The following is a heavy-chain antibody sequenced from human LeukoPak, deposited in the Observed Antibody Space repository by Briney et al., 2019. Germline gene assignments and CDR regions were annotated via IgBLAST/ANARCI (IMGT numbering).Heavy chain of an antibody. J-gene: IGHJ6*02. V-gene: IGHV1-8*03. CDR1: GYTFTSYD. CDR3: ARDLHLGYCSGGSCYHYGMDV. Sequence: ASVKVSCKASGYTFTSYDINWVRQATGQGLEWMGWMNPNSGNTGYAQKFQGRVTITRNTSISTAYMELSSLRSEDTAVYYCARDLHLGYCSGGSCYHYGMDVWGQGTTVTVSS. D-gene: IGHD2-15*01. CDR2: MNPNSGNT.